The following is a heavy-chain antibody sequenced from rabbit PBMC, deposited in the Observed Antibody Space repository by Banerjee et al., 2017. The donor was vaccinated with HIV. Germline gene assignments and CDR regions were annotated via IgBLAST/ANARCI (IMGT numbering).Heavy chain of an antibody. CDR3: ARSYYTDTYATYAYAYFNL. J-gene: IGHJ4*01. Sequence: QLKETGGGLVQPGGSLTLSCKASGFDLSAYYMSWVRQAPGKGLEWIGIIYAGKGTTDYASWVNGRFTISSDNAQNTVDLQMNSLTAADTATYFCARSYYTDTYATYAYAYFNLWGPGTLVTVS. D-gene: IGHD6-1*01. CDR1: GFDLSAYY. V-gene: IGHV1S7*01. CDR2: IYAGKGTT.